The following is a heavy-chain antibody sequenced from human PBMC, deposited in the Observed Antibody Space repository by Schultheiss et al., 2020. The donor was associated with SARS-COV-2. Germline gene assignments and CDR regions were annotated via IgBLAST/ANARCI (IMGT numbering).Heavy chain of an antibody. Sequence: SGPTLVKPTQTLTLTCTFSGFSLNTNGAGVGWIRQAPGKPLEWLALIHWDDDKRYSPSLETRLAIAKDTSRNQVFLIMTNVDPVDTATYYCAHRSFGVAPAFDYWGQGTLVTVSS. CDR2: IHWDDDK. J-gene: IGHJ4*02. CDR3: AHRSFGVAPAFDY. D-gene: IGHD3-3*01. CDR1: GFSLNTNGAG. V-gene: IGHV2-5*02.